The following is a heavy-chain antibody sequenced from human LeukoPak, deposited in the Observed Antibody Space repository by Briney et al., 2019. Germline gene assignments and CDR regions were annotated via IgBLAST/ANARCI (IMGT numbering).Heavy chain of an antibody. CDR2: IIGSNGAT. CDR1: GFTFSNYA. V-gene: IGHV3-23*01. D-gene: IGHD5-12*01. CDR3: VKGGYDYIEIAYFDY. Sequence: GGSLRLSCAASGFTFSNYAMNWVRQAPGKGLEWVSLIIGSNGATFYVDSVKGRFTISRDTSKNTLYLQMNSLRAEDTAVYYCVKGGYDYIEIAYFDYWGQGALVTVSS. J-gene: IGHJ4*02.